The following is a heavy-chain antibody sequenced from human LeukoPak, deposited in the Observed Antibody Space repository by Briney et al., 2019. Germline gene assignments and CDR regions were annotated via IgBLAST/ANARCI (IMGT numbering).Heavy chain of an antibody. J-gene: IGHJ5*02. Sequence: PGGSLRLSCAASGFTFSNAWMSWVRQAPGKGLEWVGRIKSKTDGGTTDYAAPVKGRFTISRDDSKNTLYLQMNSLKAEDTAVYYCTTGRDSSSWYWWFDPWGQGTLVTVSS. D-gene: IGHD6-13*01. CDR2: IKSKTDGGTT. CDR3: TTGRDSSSWYWWFDP. CDR1: GFTFSNAW. V-gene: IGHV3-15*01.